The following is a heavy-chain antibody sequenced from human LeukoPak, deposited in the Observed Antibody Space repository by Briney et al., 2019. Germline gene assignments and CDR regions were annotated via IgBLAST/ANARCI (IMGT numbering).Heavy chain of an antibody. J-gene: IGHJ4*02. D-gene: IGHD2-15*01. V-gene: IGHV3-21*01. CDR3: ARELFATRAFDY. CDR2: ITTSSNYI. CDR1: GFTFSSDS. Sequence: GGSLRLSCAASGFTFSSDSMNWVRQAPGKGLEWVSSITTSSNYIYYADSLKGRFTISRDNPRNSLYLQMNSLRAEDTAVYYCARELFATRAFDYWGQGTLVTVSS.